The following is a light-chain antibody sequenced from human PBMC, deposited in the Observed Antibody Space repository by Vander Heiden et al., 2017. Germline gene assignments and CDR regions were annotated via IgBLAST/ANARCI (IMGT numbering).Light chain of an antibody. J-gene: IGKJ3*01. Sequence: IVLTQSPGTLSLSPGERATLSCRASQTVRSDYLAWYQQKPGQDPRLLIYGASTRATDLPDRFSGSGSGTDFTLTISRLEPEDFAMYYCQQYGASFTFGPGTKVDIK. V-gene: IGKV3-20*01. CDR2: GAS. CDR1: QTVRSDY. CDR3: QQYGASFT.